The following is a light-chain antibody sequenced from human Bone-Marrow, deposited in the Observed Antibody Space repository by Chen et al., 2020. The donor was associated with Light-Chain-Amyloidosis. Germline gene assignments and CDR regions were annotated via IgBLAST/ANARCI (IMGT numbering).Light chain of an antibody. CDR2: GAS. V-gene: IGKV3-20*01. CDR3: LQYGTSPPRT. CDR1: QSISSSH. Sequence: EIVLTQSPGTLSLSPGERATLSCRASQSISSSHLSWYQQKPGQAPRLVIYGASTRATGPPDRFSGSGSGTDFTLTISRLEPEDSAVYFCLQYGTSPPRTFGQGTTVEIK. J-gene: IGKJ1*01.